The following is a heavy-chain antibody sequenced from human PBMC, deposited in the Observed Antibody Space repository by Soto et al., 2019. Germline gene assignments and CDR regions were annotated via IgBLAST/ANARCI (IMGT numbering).Heavy chain of an antibody. CDR1: GYTFTSYD. CDR3: ARVDCGGDCYSAYHFDY. CDR2: ISAYNGNT. Sequence: ASVKVSCKASGYTFTSYDISWVRQAPGQGLEWMGWISAYNGNTNYAQKLQGRVTMTTDTSTSTAYMELRSLRSDDTAVYYCARVDCGGDCYSAYHFDYWGQGTLVTVSS. D-gene: IGHD2-21*02. J-gene: IGHJ4*02. V-gene: IGHV1-18*04.